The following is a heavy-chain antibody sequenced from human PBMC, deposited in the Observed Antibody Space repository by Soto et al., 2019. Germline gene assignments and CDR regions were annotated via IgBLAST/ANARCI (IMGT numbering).Heavy chain of an antibody. D-gene: IGHD6-19*01. Sequence: QVQLVQSGAEVKKPGASVKVSCKASGYTFTSYGISWVRQAPGQGLEWMGWISAYNGNTNYAQKLQGRVTMTTDTSTSTAYMELRSLRSDDTTVYYCAREGLDGYSSGWSVFDYWGQGTLVTVSS. CDR3: AREGLDGYSSGWSVFDY. CDR2: ISAYNGNT. V-gene: IGHV1-18*01. J-gene: IGHJ4*02. CDR1: GYTFTSYG.